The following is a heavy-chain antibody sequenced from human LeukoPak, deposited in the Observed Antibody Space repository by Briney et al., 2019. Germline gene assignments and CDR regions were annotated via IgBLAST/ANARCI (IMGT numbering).Heavy chain of an antibody. CDR3: ARLTYYDYVWGSYRYTGGIDY. CDR2: INHSGST. J-gene: IGHJ4*02. D-gene: IGHD3-16*02. Sequence: SETLSLTCAVYGGSFSGYYWSWIRQPPGKGLEWIGEINHSGSTNYNPSLKSRVTISVDTSKNQFSLKLSSVTAADTAVYYCARLTYYDYVWGSYRYTGGIDYWGQGTLVTVSS. V-gene: IGHV4-34*01. CDR1: GGSFSGYY.